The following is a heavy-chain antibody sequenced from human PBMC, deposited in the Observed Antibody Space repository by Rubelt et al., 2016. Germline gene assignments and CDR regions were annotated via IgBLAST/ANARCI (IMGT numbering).Heavy chain of an antibody. CDR1: GGTFSSYA. CDR3: ARDYILGGYGSGSYGGY. CDR2: ISAYNGNT. J-gene: IGHJ4*02. D-gene: IGHD3-10*01. V-gene: IGHV1-18*01. Sequence: QVQLVQSGAEVKKPGSSVKVSCKASGGTFSSYAISWVRQAPGQGLEWMGWISAYNGNTNYAQKLQGRVTMTTDTSTSTAYMELRSLRSDDTAVYYCARDYILGGYGSGSYGGYWGQGTLVTVSS.